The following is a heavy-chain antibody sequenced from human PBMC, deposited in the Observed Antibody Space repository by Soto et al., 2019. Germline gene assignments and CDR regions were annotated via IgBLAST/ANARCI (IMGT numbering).Heavy chain of an antibody. V-gene: IGHV1-69*01. Sequence: QVQLVQSGAEVKRPGSSVKLSCKASGGTFTYYGISWVRQAPGQGLEWMGGIIPIIGPATYAQKFQGRLTIIADQSTSTAYMELSSLGSEDTALSYCARDLGTTIAGPPRRETYGWLDPWGQGTLVTVSS. CDR2: IIPIIGPA. CDR3: ARDLGTTIAGPPRRETYGWLDP. CDR1: GGTFTYYG. J-gene: IGHJ5*02. D-gene: IGHD3-22*01.